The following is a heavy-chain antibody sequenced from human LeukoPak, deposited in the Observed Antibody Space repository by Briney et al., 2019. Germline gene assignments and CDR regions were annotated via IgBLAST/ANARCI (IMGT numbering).Heavy chain of an antibody. CDR1: GFTFISYW. CDR2: INSDGRNT. CDR3: AKELQQLRPGVDY. Sequence: GGSLRLSCAAPGFTFISYWLHWGRPALGRGLVCGSRINSDGRNTHYADSVKGRFTISRDNSKNTLYLQMNSLRAEDTAVYYCAKELQQLRPGVDYWGQGTLVTVSS. V-gene: IGHV3-74*01. J-gene: IGHJ4*02. D-gene: IGHD6-13*01.